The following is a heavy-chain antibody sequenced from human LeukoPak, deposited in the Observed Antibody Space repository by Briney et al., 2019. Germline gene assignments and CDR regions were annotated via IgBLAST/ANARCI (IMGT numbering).Heavy chain of an antibody. J-gene: IGHJ3*01. V-gene: IGHV5-51*01. CDR2: IYPGDSDT. D-gene: IGHD6-19*01. CDR1: GYSFTSYW. CDR3: ARDMVAGTILDAFDV. Sequence: GESLKISCKGSGYSFTSYWIGWVRQMPGKGLEWMGIIYPGDSDTRYSPSFQGQVTISADKSISTAYLQWSSLKASDTAMYYCARDMVAGTILDAFDVWGQGTMVTVSS.